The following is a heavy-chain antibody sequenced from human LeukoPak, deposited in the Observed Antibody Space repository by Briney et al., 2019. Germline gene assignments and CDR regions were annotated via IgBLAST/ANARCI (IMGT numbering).Heavy chain of an antibody. CDR2: ISAYNGNT. CDR1: GYTFTSYG. D-gene: IGHD3-22*01. CDR3: ARDYRGHYYDSSGYSHFQH. J-gene: IGHJ1*01. Sequence: GASVKVSCKASGYTFTSYGISWVRQAPGQGLEWMGWISAYNGNTNYAQKLQGRVTMTTDTSTSTAYTELRSLRSDDTAVYYCARDYRGHYYDSSGYSHFQHWGQGTLVTVSS. V-gene: IGHV1-18*01.